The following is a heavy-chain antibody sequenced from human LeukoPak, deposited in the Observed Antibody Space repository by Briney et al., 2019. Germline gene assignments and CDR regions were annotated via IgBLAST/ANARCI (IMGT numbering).Heavy chain of an antibody. CDR2: ISGSGSST. CDR1: GFTFSSYA. CDR3: AKNFDWRDARDY. J-gene: IGHJ4*02. Sequence: PGGSLRLSCAASGFTFSSYAMSWVRQAPGKGLEWVSAISGSGSSTYYADSVKGRFTISRDNSKNTLYLQMNSLRAEDTAVYYCAKNFDWRDARDYWGQGTLVTVSS. V-gene: IGHV3-23*01. D-gene: IGHD3-9*01.